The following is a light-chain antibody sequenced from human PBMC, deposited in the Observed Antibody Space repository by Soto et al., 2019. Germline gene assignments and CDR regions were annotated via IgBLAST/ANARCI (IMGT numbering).Light chain of an antibody. CDR3: QHYHNWPPWT. J-gene: IGKJ1*01. V-gene: IGKV3-15*01. CDR2: DAS. CDR1: QNINKN. Sequence: EIVMTQSPGSLSVSPGERATLSCRASQNINKNIARYQQRPGQPPRLLIYDASTRATGIPARFSGGGSGTEFTLTITSLESEDCAVYFCQHYHNWPPWTFGQGTKVEIK.